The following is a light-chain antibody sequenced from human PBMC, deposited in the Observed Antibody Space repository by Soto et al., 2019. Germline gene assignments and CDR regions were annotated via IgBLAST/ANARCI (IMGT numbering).Light chain of an antibody. V-gene: IGKV1-5*03. Sequence: DIQMTQSPSTLSASVGDRVTITCRASQSISSWLAWYQQKPGKAPNRLIYKTSSLESGVPSRFSGSGSGTEFTLTISSLQPDDFGTYYCHWYKSPPWTFGQGTKVEIK. J-gene: IGKJ1*01. CDR1: QSISSW. CDR3: HWYKSPPWT. CDR2: KTS.